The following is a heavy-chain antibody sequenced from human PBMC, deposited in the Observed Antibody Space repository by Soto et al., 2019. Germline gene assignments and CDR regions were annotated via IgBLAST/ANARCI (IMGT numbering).Heavy chain of an antibody. V-gene: IGHV3-48*03. D-gene: IGHD6-13*01. CDR2: ISSSGSTI. CDR1: GFAFSSYE. J-gene: IGHJ5*02. CDR3: ARGLYRSIWGEASFDP. Sequence: PGGSLRLSCAASGFAFSSYEMNWVRQAPGKGLEWVSYISSSGSTIYYADSVKGRFTISRDNAKNSLYLQMNSLRAEDTAVYYCARGLYRSIWGEASFDPWGQGTLVTVSS.